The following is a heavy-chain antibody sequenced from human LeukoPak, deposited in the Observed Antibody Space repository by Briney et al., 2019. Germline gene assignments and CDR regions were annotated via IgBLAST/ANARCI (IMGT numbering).Heavy chain of an antibody. V-gene: IGHV4-34*01. D-gene: IGHD3-22*01. Sequence: SETLSLTCTVSGGSISSYYWSWIRQPPGKGLEWIGEINHSGSTNYNPSLKSRVTISVDTSKNQFSLKLSSVTAADTAVYYCARPGVGGYYLRWGQGTLVTVSS. CDR3: ARPGVGGYYLR. CDR2: INHSGST. J-gene: IGHJ4*02. CDR1: GGSISSYY.